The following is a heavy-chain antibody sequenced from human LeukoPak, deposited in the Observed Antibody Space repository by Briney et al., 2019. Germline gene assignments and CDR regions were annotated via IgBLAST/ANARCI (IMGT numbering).Heavy chain of an antibody. Sequence: SETLSLTCTVSGGSISSYYWSWIRQPPGKGLEWIGYIYYSGSINYNPSLKSRVTISVDTSKNQFSLKLSSVTAADTAVYYCARDPRYCSGGSCYPGFDYWGQGTLVTVSS. D-gene: IGHD2-15*01. V-gene: IGHV4-59*01. CDR1: GGSISSYY. J-gene: IGHJ4*02. CDR2: IYYSGSI. CDR3: ARDPRYCSGGSCYPGFDY.